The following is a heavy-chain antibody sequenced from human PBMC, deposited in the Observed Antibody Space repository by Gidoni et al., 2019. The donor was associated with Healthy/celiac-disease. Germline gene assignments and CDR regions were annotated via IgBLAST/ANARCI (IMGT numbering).Heavy chain of an antibody. Sequence: QVQLVQSGAEVKKPGSSVKVSCKASGGTFSSYTISWVRQAPGQGLEWMGRIIPILGIANYAQKFQGRVTITADKSTSTAYMELSSLRSEDTAVYYCAREWVGATIGFQHWGQGTLVTVSS. D-gene: IGHD1-26*01. CDR3: AREWVGATIGFQH. CDR1: GGTFSSYT. CDR2: IIPILGIA. J-gene: IGHJ1*01. V-gene: IGHV1-69*08.